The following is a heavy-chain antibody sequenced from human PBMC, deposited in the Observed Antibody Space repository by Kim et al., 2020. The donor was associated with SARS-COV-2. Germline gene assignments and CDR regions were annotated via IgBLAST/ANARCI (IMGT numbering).Heavy chain of an antibody. D-gene: IGHD3-3*01. J-gene: IGHJ4*02. CDR3: ARARVGIFGVVTHFDY. CDR1: GGSISSYY. Sequence: SETLSLTCTVSGGSISSYYWSWIRQPPGKGLEWIGYIYYSGSTNYNPSLKSRVTISVDPSKNQFSLQLSSVTAADTAVYYCARARVGIFGVVTHFDYWGQGTLVTVSS. CDR2: IYYSGST. V-gene: IGHV4-59*13.